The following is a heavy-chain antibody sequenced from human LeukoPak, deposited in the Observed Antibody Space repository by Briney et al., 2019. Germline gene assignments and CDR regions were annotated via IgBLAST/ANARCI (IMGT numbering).Heavy chain of an antibody. Sequence: GASVKVCCKASGGTFSSYAISWVRQAPGQGLEWMGRIIPILGIANYAQKFQGRVTITADKSTSTAYMELSSLRSEDTAVYYCARDRVGANNWFDPWGQGTLVTVSS. D-gene: IGHD1-26*01. CDR2: IIPILGIA. CDR3: ARDRVGANNWFDP. J-gene: IGHJ5*02. CDR1: GGTFSSYA. V-gene: IGHV1-69*04.